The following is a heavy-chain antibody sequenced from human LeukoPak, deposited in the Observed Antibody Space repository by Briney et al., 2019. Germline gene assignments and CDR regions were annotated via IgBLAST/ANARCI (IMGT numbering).Heavy chain of an antibody. J-gene: IGHJ5*02. Sequence: GGSLRLSCAASGFTFSGSSMHWVRQASGKWLEWLARIRSKANSYATAYAASVKGRFTISRDDSKTTAYLQMNSLQTEDTAVYYCTNEGQQLPLNRWGQGTLVPVSS. CDR3: TNEGQQLPLNR. CDR2: IRSKANSYAT. D-gene: IGHD6-13*01. CDR1: GFTFSGSS. V-gene: IGHV3-73*01.